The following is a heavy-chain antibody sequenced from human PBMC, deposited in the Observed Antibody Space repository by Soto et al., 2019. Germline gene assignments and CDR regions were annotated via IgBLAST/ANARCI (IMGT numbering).Heavy chain of an antibody. CDR1: GFSFSCSS. Sequence: KPGGSLRLSCVGCGFSFSCSSMAWVRQSPGRGLEWVASISSRSTNIDYADSVKGRFTISRDNAKNLVSLQMSSLRGEDTALYYCAKFTEPGYSSIWYYFEYWGQGTPVTVSS. J-gene: IGHJ4*02. D-gene: IGHD6-19*01. V-gene: IGHV3-21*06. CDR2: ISSRSTNI. CDR3: AKFTEPGYSSIWYYFEY.